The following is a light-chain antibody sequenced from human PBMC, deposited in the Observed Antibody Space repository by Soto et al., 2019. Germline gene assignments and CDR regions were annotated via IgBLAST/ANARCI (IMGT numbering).Light chain of an antibody. CDR3: QQYNNWRFT. J-gene: IGKJ3*01. V-gene: IGKV3-15*01. Sequence: EIVMTQSPATLSVSPGERATLSCRASQSVSSNLAWYQQKPGQAPRLLIYGASTRATGIPARFSGSGSGTDFTLTISSLQSEDFAVYYCQQYNNWRFTFGPGTKVDIK. CDR1: QSVSSN. CDR2: GAS.